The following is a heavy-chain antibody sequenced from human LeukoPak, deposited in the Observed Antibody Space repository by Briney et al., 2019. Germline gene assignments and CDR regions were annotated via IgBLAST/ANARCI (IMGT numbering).Heavy chain of an antibody. CDR2: VSGGGDTT. CDR1: GFSFSSYA. CDR3: AGISHSGTWPVGY. Sequence: QSGGSLRLSCAASGFSFSSYAMSWVRQAPGKGLEWVSAVSGGGDTTYTADSVKGRFTISRDNSKSTIYLQMNTLITEDTALYYCAGISHSGTWPVGYWGQGTLVTVTA. D-gene: IGHD6-6*01. J-gene: IGHJ4*02. V-gene: IGHV3-23*01.